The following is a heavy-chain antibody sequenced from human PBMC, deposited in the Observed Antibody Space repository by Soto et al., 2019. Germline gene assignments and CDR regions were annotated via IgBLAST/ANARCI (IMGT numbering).Heavy chain of an antibody. J-gene: IGHJ6*02. D-gene: IGHD6-13*01. CDR3: TRDYHTSSSWYIFNYYYYGMDV. V-gene: IGHV3-30*03. CDR2: ISYDGSNK. Sequence: GGSLRLSCAASGFTFSSYGMHWVRQAPGKGLEWVAVISYDGSNKYYADSVKGRFTISRDDSKSIAYLQMNSLKTEDTAVYYCTRDYHTSSSWYIFNYYYYGMDVWGQGTTVTVSS. CDR1: GFTFSSYG.